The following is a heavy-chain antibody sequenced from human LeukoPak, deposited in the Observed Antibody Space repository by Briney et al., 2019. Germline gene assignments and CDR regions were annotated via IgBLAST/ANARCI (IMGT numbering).Heavy chain of an antibody. CDR1: GGTFSSYA. J-gene: IGHJ5*02. CDR3: ASRWDYGKWFDP. V-gene: IGHV1-69*06. Sequence: ASVKVSCKASGGTFSSYAISWVRQAPGQGLEWMGGIIPIFGTANYAQKFQGRVTITADKSTSTAYMELSSLRSEDTAVYYCASRWDYGKWFDPWGQGTLVTVSS. D-gene: IGHD3-16*01. CDR2: IIPIFGTA.